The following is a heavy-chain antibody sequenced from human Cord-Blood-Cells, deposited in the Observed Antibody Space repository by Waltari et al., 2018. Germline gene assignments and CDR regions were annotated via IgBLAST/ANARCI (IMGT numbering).Heavy chain of an antibody. D-gene: IGHD6-13*01. Sequence: QVQLQQWGAGLLKPSETLSLTCAVYGGSFSGYYWSWIRQPPGKGLEWIGEINQSGSTNYNPSLKSRVTISVDTSKNQFSLKLSSVTAADTAVYYCARYSSSWPNDAFDIWGQGTMVTVSS. CDR1: GGSFSGYY. J-gene: IGHJ3*02. CDR3: ARYSSSWPNDAFDI. V-gene: IGHV4-34*01. CDR2: INQSGST.